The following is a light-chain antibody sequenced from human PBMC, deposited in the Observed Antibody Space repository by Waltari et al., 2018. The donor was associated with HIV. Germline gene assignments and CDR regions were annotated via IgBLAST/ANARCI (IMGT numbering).Light chain of an antibody. CDR3: QSYESTNQGMV. CDR2: EDT. Sequence: NFMLTQPPSVSESPGKTVTISCTPRSGTIATTYVLWFPQRPGSSPTLVIYEDTQKPSGVPDRFSGSIDSSSNSASLIISGLKTEDEADYYCQSYESTNQGMVFGGGTKLTVL. CDR1: SGTIATTY. J-gene: IGLJ2*01. V-gene: IGLV6-57*01.